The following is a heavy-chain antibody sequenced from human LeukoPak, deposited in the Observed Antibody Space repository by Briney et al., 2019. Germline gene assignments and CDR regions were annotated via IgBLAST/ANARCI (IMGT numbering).Heavy chain of an antibody. CDR3: AKRTGVTELHFDH. CDR2: ISYDGSNK. J-gene: IGHJ4*02. CDR1: GFTFRSYG. D-gene: IGHD1-7*01. V-gene: IGHV3-30*18. Sequence: GGSLRLSCAASGFTFRSYGMHGVRQAPGKGLEGVAVISYDGSNKYYADSVKGRFTISRDNSNNTLYVHMNSLRAEDTAVYYCAKRTGVTELHFDHWGQGTLVTVSS.